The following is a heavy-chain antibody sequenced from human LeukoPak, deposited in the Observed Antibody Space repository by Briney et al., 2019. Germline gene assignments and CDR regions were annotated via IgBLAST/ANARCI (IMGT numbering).Heavy chain of an antibody. CDR2: INHSGST. CDR3: ARGSVLATVIRDYGMDV. J-gene: IGHJ6*02. V-gene: IGHV4-34*01. Sequence: SETLSLTCAVYGGSFSGYYWSWIRQPPGKGLEWIGEINHSGSTNYNPSLKSRVTISVDTSKNQFSLKLSSVTAADTAVYYCARGSVLATVIRDYGMDVWGQGTTVTVSS. D-gene: IGHD4-17*01. CDR1: GGSFSGYY.